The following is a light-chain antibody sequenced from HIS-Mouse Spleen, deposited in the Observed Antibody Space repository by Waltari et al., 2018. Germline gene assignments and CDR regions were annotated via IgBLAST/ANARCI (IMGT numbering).Light chain of an antibody. Sequence: EIVLTQSPGTLSLSPGERATLSCRASQSVSSSYLAWYQQKPGQAPRLLIYGASSSATGIPDRVSGSGSGTDFTLTISRLEPEDFALYYCQQYGSSSWTFGQGTKVEIK. CDR3: QQYGSSSWT. J-gene: IGKJ1*01. CDR1: QSVSSSY. V-gene: IGKV3-20*01. CDR2: GAS.